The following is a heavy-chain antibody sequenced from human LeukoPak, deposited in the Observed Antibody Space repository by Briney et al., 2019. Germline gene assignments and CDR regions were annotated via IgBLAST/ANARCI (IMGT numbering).Heavy chain of an antibody. CDR3: ARVRWVLRFGPPRALHGDV. D-gene: IGHD3-3*01. CDR1: GGSFSGYY. CDR2: INHSGST. J-gene: IGHJ6*04. V-gene: IGHV4-34*01. Sequence: SETLSLTCAVYGGSFSGYYWSWIRQPPGKGLEWIGEINHSGSTNYNPSLKSRVTISVDTSKNQFSLKLSSVTAADTAVYYCARVRWVLRFGPPRALHGDVWGKGTTVTVSS.